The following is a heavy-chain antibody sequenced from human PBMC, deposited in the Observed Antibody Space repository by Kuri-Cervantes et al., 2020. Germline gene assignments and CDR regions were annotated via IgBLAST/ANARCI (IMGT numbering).Heavy chain of an antibody. J-gene: IGHJ2*01. V-gene: IGHV4-59*12. CDR3: ARDNLYGGYHWYFDL. D-gene: IGHD4-17*01. Sequence: SETLSLTCTVSGGSISSYYWSWIRQPPGKGLEWIGYIYYSGSTYYNPSLKSRVTISVDTSKNQFSLKLSSVTAADTAVYYCARDNLYGGYHWYFDLWGRGTLVTVSS. CDR1: GGSISSYY. CDR2: IYYSGST.